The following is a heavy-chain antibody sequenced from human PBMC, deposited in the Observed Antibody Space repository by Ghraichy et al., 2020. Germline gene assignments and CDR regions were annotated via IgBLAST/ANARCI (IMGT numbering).Heavy chain of an antibody. D-gene: IGHD2-8*01. V-gene: IGHV3-21*01. CDR1: GFTFSSYS. J-gene: IGHJ5*02. Sequence: LSLTCAASGFTFSSYSMNWVRQAPGKGLEWVSSISSSSSYIYYADSVKGRFTISRDNAKNSLYLQMNSLRAEDTAVYYCARDLGYCTNGVCSWFDPWGQGTLVTVSS. CDR3: ARDLGYCTNGVCSWFDP. CDR2: ISSSSSYI.